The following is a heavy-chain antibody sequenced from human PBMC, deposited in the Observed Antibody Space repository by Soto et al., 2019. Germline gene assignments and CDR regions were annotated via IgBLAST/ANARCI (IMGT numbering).Heavy chain of an antibody. J-gene: IGHJ5*02. D-gene: IGHD6-13*01. V-gene: IGHV4-31*03. CDR3: ARDSRQLTQGWFDP. CDR2: IYYSGST. Sequence: QVQLQESGPGLVKPSQTLSLTCTVSGGSISSGGYYWSWIRQHPGKGLEWIGYIYYSGSTYSNPSLKSRVTISVDTSKNQFSLKLSSVTAADTAVYYCARDSRQLTQGWFDPWGQGTLVTVSS. CDR1: GGSISSGGYY.